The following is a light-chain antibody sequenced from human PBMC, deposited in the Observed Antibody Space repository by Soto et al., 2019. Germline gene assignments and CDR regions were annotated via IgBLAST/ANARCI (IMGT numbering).Light chain of an antibody. CDR3: SSYTGTDTLEV. CDR2: EVS. J-gene: IGLJ2*01. CDR1: SSDVGGYNY. Sequence: QSVLTQPASVSGSPGQSITISCTGTSSDVGGYNYVSWYQQHPGKAPKLMIYEVSNRSSGVSNRFSASKSGNTASLTTSGLQAEDEADYYCSSYTGTDTLEVFGGGTQLTVL. V-gene: IGLV2-14*01.